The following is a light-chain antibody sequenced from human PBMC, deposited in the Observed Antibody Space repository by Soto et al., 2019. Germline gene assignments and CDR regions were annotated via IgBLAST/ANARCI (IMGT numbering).Light chain of an antibody. CDR1: QSVFSS. CDR2: GAA. V-gene: IGKV3-15*01. CDR3: QQYHNWPA. Sequence: EIVLTQSPATLSVSPWERSTLSFRASQSVFSSLAWYQQKPGQAPRLLIYGAATRATGIPARFSGSGSGTEFTLTISSLQSEDFAVYYCQQYHNWPAFGQGTKVDIK. J-gene: IGKJ1*01.